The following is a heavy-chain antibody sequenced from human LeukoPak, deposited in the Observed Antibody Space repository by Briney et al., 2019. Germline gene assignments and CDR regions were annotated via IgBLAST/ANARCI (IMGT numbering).Heavy chain of an antibody. Sequence: PSETLSLTCAAYGGSFSGYYWSWIRQPPGKGLEWIGEINHSGATNYNPSLKSRVTISVDTSKNQFSLKLSSVTAADTAVYYCARSWQAAAGLYYFDYWGQGTLVTVPS. CDR1: GGSFSGYY. V-gene: IGHV4-34*01. D-gene: IGHD6-13*01. CDR2: INHSGAT. J-gene: IGHJ4*02. CDR3: ARSWQAAAGLYYFDY.